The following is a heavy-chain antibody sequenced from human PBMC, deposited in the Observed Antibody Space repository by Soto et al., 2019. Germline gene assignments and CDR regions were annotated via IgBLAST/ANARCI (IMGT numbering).Heavy chain of an antibody. J-gene: IGHJ6*02. CDR2: ISSSSSST. Sequence: PVRSLRLSCAASGFIFRDFYMSWIRRVPGKGLEWLSKISSSSSSTDYADSVKGRFTISRDNAKNSLYLQMSSLRAEDTAVYDCARDSGWGSILGDHYGMDVWGQGSSGTVSS. V-gene: IGHV3-11*06. D-gene: IGHD1-26*01. CDR3: ARDSGWGSILGDHYGMDV. CDR1: GFIFRDFY.